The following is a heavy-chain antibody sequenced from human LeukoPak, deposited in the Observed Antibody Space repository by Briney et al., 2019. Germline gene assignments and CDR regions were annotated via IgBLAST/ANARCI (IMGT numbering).Heavy chain of an antibody. Sequence: SETLSLTCAVSGGSISSSNWWSWVRQPPGKGLEWIGEIYHSGSTNYNPSLKSRVTISVDKSKNQFSLKLSSVTAADTAVYYCARQYYYDSSGYSTGPDDAFDIWGQGTMVTVSS. V-gene: IGHV4-4*02. J-gene: IGHJ3*02. CDR2: IYHSGST. CDR1: GGSISSSNW. D-gene: IGHD3-22*01. CDR3: ARQYYYDSSGYSTGPDDAFDI.